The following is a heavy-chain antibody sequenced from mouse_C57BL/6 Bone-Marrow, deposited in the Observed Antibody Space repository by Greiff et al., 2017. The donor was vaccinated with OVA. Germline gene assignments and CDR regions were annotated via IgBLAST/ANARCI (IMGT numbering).Heavy chain of an antibody. J-gene: IGHJ2*01. Sequence: QVQLQQSGAVLARPGASVKLSCKASGYTFTSYGISWVKQRTGQGLEWIGEIYPRSGNTYYNEKFKGKATLTADKSSSTAYMELRSLTSEDSAVYFCARQGYWGQGTTLTVSS. V-gene: IGHV1-81*01. CDR1: GYTFTSYG. CDR2: IYPRSGNT. CDR3: ARQGY.